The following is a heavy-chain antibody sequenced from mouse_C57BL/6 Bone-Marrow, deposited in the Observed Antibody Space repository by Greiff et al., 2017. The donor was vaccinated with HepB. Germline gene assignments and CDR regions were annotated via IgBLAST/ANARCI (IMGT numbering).Heavy chain of an antibody. CDR2: LDPETCGT. Sequence: VQLQQSGAELVRPGASVKLSCKASGYTFTDYEMHCVKQTPVHGLEWIGALDPETCGTAYNQKFKGKATLTADKSSSTAYMELRSLTSEDSAGGDYGSSYGYFDYWGQGTTLTVSS. J-gene: IGHJ2*01. CDR1: GYTFTDYE. D-gene: IGHD1-1*01. V-gene: IGHV1-23*01. CDR3: GSSYGYFDY.